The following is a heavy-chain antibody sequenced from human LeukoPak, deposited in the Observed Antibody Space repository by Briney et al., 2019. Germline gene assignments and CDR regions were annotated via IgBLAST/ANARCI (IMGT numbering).Heavy chain of an antibody. D-gene: IGHD2/OR15-2a*01. CDR1: GYTFTSYA. J-gene: IGHJ3*01. Sequence: GASVKVSCKASGYTFTSYAMNWVRQAPGQGLEWMGWINTNTGNPTYAQGFTGRFVFSLDTSVSTAYLQISSLKAEDTAVYYCARDHVKLGSTFHSFDAFDVWGQGTLVTVSS. CDR3: ARDHVKLGSTFHSFDAFDV. V-gene: IGHV7-4-1*02. CDR2: INTNTGNP.